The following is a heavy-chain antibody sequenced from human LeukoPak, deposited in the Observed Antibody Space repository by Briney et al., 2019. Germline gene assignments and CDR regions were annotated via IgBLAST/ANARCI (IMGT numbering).Heavy chain of an antibody. Sequence: GGSLRLSCAAAGFTFSPYWMTWVRQAPGKGLEWVANIKPDGSGQYYVDSVKGRFTISRDNAKNSLHLQMNSLRAEDTAVYYCARAGHYYFDYWGQGTLVTVSS. D-gene: IGHD2-21*02. V-gene: IGHV3-7*01. J-gene: IGHJ4*02. CDR3: ARAGHYYFDY. CDR1: GFTFSPYW. CDR2: IKPDGSGQ.